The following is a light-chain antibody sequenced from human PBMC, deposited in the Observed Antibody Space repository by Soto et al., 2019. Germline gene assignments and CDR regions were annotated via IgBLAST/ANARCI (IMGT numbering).Light chain of an antibody. CDR2: AES. V-gene: IGKV1-16*01. CDR3: LQYNSFPRT. CDR1: QDINNY. J-gene: IGKJ4*01. Sequence: DIQMTQSPSSLSASVGDRVTITCRASQDINNYLAWFQQKPGKAPKSLIYAESTLERGVPSRFSGSGSGTDFTLTISSLQTEDFATYYCLQYNSFPRTFGGGSKVEI.